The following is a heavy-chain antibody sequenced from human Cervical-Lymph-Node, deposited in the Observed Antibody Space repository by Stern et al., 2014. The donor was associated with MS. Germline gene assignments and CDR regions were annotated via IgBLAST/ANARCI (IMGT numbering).Heavy chain of an antibody. D-gene: IGHD5-18*01. Sequence: VQLVESGPGLVKPSQTLSLTCTVSGVSIGRGNNYWSWIRQPVGKGLEWIGRMFTGGGPNYNPSLQSRVTLSVDPSKNQFSLSVSSVTAADTAVYYCAVGYSYGSYGLDVWGQGTTVTVSS. V-gene: IGHV4-61*02. CDR3: AVGYSYGSYGLDV. J-gene: IGHJ6*02. CDR2: MFTGGGP. CDR1: GVSIGRGNNY.